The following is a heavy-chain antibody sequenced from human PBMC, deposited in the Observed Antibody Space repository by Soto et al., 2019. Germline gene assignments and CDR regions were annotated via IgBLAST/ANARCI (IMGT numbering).Heavy chain of an antibody. J-gene: IGHJ6*03. CDR3: ATGVLLDAVAATYDYYYMDV. CDR2: MNPNSGNT. D-gene: IGHD2-15*01. CDR1: GYTFTSYD. Sequence: QVQLVQSGAEVKKPGASVKVSCKASGYTFTSYDINWVRQATGQGLEWMGWMNPNSGNTGYAQKFQGRVTITTITSISTDYMDPSSQRSSDTAVYYCATGVLLDAVAATYDYYYMDVWGKGTTVTVAS. V-gene: IGHV1-8*01.